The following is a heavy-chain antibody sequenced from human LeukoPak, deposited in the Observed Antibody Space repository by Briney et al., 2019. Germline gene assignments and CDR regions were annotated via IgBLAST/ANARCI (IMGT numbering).Heavy chain of an antibody. CDR1: GGSISSYY. CDR2: IYYSGST. D-gene: IGHD5-12*01. Sequence: PSETLSLTCTVSGGSISSYYWSWVRQPPGKGLEWIGYIYYSGSTNYNPSLKSRVTISVDTSKNQFSLKLSSVTAADTAVYYCARVMAITNWFDPWGQGTLVTVSS. J-gene: IGHJ5*02. CDR3: ARVMAITNWFDP. V-gene: IGHV4-59*01.